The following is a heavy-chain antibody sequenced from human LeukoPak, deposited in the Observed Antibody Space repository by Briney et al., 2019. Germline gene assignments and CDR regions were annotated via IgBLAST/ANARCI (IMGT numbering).Heavy chain of an antibody. V-gene: IGHV6-1*01. Sequence: SQTLSLTCAISGDSVSSNIAAWNWIRQSPSRGLEWLGRTYYRSKWYNDYAESVKSRMTINPDTSKNQFSLQLNSVTPEDTAVYYCARTYCSSNTCHRTFDYWGQGTLVTVSS. CDR3: ARTYCSSNTCHRTFDY. CDR1: GDSVSSNIAA. CDR2: TYYRSKWYN. J-gene: IGHJ4*02. D-gene: IGHD2-2*02.